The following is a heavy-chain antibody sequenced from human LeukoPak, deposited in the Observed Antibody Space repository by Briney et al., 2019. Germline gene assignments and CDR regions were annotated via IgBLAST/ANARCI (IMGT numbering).Heavy chain of an antibody. J-gene: IGHJ4*02. CDR3: ARGSLWGSFRAVEAVYYFDY. CDR2: IYYSGST. D-gene: IGHD6-19*01. V-gene: IGHV4-39*07. Sequence: SETLSLTCTLSVGSITSSSYYWGWIRQPPGKGLEWNGRIYYSGSTYYNPSLKTRSTISVDTSKIQFSLKLNSVTAADTAVYYCARGSLWGSFRAVEAVYYFDYWGQGTLVSVSS. CDR1: VGSITSSSYY.